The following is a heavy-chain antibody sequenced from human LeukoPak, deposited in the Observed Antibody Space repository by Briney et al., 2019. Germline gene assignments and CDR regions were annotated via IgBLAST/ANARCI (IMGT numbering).Heavy chain of an antibody. Sequence: GESLRISCKGSGYSFTSYWISWVRQMPGKGLEWMGRIDPSDSYTNYSPSFQGHVTISADKSISTAYLQWSSLKASDTAMYYCARHFIYSHGWGSYLPCFAPGGQETLVTVSS. V-gene: IGHV5-10-1*01. D-gene: IGHD3-10*01. CDR1: GYSFTSYW. J-gene: IGHJ5*02. CDR3: ARHFIYSHGWGSYLPCFAP. CDR2: IDPSDSYT.